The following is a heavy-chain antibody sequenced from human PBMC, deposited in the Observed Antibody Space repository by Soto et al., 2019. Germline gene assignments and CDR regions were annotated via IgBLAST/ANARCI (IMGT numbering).Heavy chain of an antibody. CDR1: GFTFSSYG. V-gene: IGHV3-30*18. J-gene: IGHJ4*02. CDR2: ISYDGSNK. Sequence: QVQLVESGGGVVQPGRSLRLSCAASGFTFSSYGMHWVRQAPGKGLEWVAVISYDGSNKYYADSVKCRFTISRDNSKNTLYLQMISLRAEDTSASYCAKSPESNVDTFYYWGQGTLVTVSS. CDR3: AKSPESNVDTFYY. D-gene: IGHD5-18*01.